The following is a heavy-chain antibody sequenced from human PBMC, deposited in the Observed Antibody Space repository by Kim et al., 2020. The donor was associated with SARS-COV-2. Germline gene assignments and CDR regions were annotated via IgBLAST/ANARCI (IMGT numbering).Heavy chain of an antibody. J-gene: IGHJ3*01. Sequence: SETLSLTCDVYGGSFSGFYWSWIRQSPGKGLEWIGEINHSGGTNYSPSLKSRLTVSVDTSKKQLSLRLTSVTAADTAVYYCARGLYCSDRRCFIHAFDFWGQGTMVTVSP. D-gene: IGHD2-15*01. CDR3: ARGLYCSDRRCFIHAFDF. CDR1: GGSFSGFY. V-gene: IGHV4-34*01. CDR2: INHSGGT.